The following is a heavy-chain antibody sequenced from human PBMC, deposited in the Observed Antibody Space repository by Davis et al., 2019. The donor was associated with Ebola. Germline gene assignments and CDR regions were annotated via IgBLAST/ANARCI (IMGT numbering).Heavy chain of an antibody. CDR1: GDSISRYY. CDR2: VYYGKA. J-gene: IGHJ3*01. Sequence: PSETLSLTCTVSGDSISRYYWSWIRQAPGKTLEWIGYVYYGKAIYNPSLKSRVTIFSDTSKHSFSLRLTSVTAADTAIYFCARDNDPSGGRSKYRPPNAFDLWGRGTKVAVSS. D-gene: IGHD1-26*01. V-gene: IGHV4-59*12. CDR3: ARDNDPSGGRSKYRPPNAFDL.